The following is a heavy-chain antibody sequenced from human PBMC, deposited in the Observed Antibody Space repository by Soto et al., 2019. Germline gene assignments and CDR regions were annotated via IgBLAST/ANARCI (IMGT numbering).Heavy chain of an antibody. D-gene: IGHD3-3*01. CDR3: ARAIWSGYYPYYYYGMDV. V-gene: IGHV4-30-2*01. Sequence: SETLSLTCAVSGGPISSGGYSWSWIRQPPGKGLEWIGYIYHSGSTYYNPSLKSRVTISVDRSKNQFSLKLSSVTAADTAVYYCARAIWSGYYPYYYYGMDVWGQGTTVTVSS. J-gene: IGHJ6*02. CDR1: GGPISSGGYS. CDR2: IYHSGST.